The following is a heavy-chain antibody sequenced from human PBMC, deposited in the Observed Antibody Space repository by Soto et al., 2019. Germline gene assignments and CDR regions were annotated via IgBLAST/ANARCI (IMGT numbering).Heavy chain of an antibody. J-gene: IGHJ5*02. Sequence: EVQLLESGGGLVQPGGSLRLSCAASQFTFSSYAMSWVRQAPGKGLEWVSAISGSGGTTYYTDSVKGRFTTSRDNSKNTLSVQMNSLRAEDTAIYYCAKDVGYSSGYGLDAWGQGTLVTVSS. CDR1: QFTFSSYA. V-gene: IGHV3-23*01. CDR3: AKDVGYSSGYGLDA. CDR2: ISGSGGTT. D-gene: IGHD6-19*01.